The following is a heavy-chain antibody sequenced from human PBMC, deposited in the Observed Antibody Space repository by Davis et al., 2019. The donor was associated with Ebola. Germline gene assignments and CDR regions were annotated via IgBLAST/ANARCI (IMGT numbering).Heavy chain of an antibody. J-gene: IGHJ6*03. CDR3: ATSPRGLSFYYYLEL. CDR1: GYTFTDYG. D-gene: IGHD2/OR15-2a*01. V-gene: IGHV1-18*01. Sequence: ASVKVSCKASGYTFTDYGISWVRQAPGQGLEWMGWINADNDNTKYAQKLQGRVTMTTDTSTSTAYMELSSLRSEDTAVYYCATSPRGLSFYYYLELWGKGTTVAVTS. CDR2: INADNDNT.